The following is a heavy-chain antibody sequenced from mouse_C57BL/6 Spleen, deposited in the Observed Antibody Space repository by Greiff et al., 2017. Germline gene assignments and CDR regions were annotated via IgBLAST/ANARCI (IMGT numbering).Heavy chain of an antibody. D-gene: IGHD1-1*01. CDR3: ASPYYYGSSPYDD. J-gene: IGHJ2*01. CDR1: GYSFTDYN. V-gene: IGHV1-39*01. Sequence: VHMKQSGPELVKPGASVKISCKASGYSFTDYNMNWVKQSNGKSLEWIGVINPNYGTTSYNQKFKGKATLTVDQSSSTAYMHLNSLTSEDSAVYYCASPYYYGSSPYDDWGQGTTLTVSS. CDR2: INPNYGTT.